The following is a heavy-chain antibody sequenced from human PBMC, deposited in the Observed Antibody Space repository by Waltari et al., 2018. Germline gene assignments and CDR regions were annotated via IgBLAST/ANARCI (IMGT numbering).Heavy chain of an antibody. Sequence: QVQLQESGPGLVKPSETLSLTCTVSGGSISSYYWSWIRQPPGKGLEWIGYIYYSGSTNYNPSLKSRVTISVDTSKNQFSLKLSSVTAADTAVYYCARDSTGTTEYYFDYWGQGTLVTVSS. V-gene: IGHV4-59*01. CDR3: ARDSTGTTEYYFDY. J-gene: IGHJ4*02. D-gene: IGHD1-7*01. CDR1: GGSISSYY. CDR2: IYYSGST.